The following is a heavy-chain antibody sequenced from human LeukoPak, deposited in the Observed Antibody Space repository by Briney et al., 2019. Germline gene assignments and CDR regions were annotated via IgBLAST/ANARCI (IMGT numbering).Heavy chain of an antibody. CDR3: VRDGGGRLDYYFDF. V-gene: IGHV4-59*12. CDR1: GGSISSYY. D-gene: IGHD3/OR15-3a*01. Sequence: PSETLSLTCTVSGGSISSYYWSWIRQPPGKGLEWIGYIYYSGSTNYNPSLKSRVTISVDTSKNQFSLKLSSVTAADTAVYYCVRDGGGRLDYYFDFWGQGTLVTVSS. CDR2: IYYSGST. J-gene: IGHJ4*02.